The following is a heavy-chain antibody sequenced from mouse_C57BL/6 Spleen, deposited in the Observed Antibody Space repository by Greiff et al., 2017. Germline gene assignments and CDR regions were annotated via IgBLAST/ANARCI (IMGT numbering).Heavy chain of an antibody. CDR2: IYPSDSET. V-gene: IGHV1-61*01. CDR1: GYTFTSYW. D-gene: IGHD1-1*01. Sequence: QVQLQQPGAELVRPGSSVKLSCKASGYTFTSYWMDWVKQRPGQGLEWIGNIYPSDSETHYNQKFKDKATLTVDKSSSTAYMQLSSLTSEDSAVYDCAREGGYYGSRYYYAMDYWGQGTSVTVSS. J-gene: IGHJ4*01. CDR3: AREGGYYGSRYYYAMDY.